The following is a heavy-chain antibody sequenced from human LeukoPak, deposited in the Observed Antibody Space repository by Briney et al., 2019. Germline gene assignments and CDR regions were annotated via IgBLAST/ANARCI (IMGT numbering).Heavy chain of an antibody. Sequence: ASETLSLTCSVSGGSTSTSTSYWGWVRQPPGKGLEWIGSIHYSGSTYKNPSLKSRVTISMDTSRSQCSLKVTSLTAADSAVYFCARESSSSRYFMDVWGRGTTVTVSS. V-gene: IGHV4-39*07. J-gene: IGHJ6*03. CDR1: GGSTSTSTSY. CDR2: IHYSGST. CDR3: ARESSSSRYFMDV. D-gene: IGHD6-6*01.